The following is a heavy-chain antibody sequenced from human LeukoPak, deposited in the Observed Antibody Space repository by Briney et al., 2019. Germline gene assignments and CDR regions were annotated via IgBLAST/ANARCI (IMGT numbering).Heavy chain of an antibody. J-gene: IGHJ2*01. CDR3: AREAWSGDWYFDL. V-gene: IGHV3-53*01. CDR1: GFTVSTKY. Sequence: GGSLRLSRAVSGFTVSTKYMSWVRQAPGKGLEGVSVIYSGGTTYYADSVKGRFTISRDNSKNALYLQMNSLRDEGTAVYYCAREAWSGDWYFDLWGRGALVTVSS. CDR2: IYSGGTT.